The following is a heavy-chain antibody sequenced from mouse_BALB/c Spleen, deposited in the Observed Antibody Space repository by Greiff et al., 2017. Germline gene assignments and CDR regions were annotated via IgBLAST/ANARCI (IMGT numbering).Heavy chain of an antibody. CDR3: ARGGGSAWFAY. V-gene: IGHV1-4*01. CDR2: INPSSGYT. Sequence: QVQLQQSGAELARPGASVKMSCTASGYTFTSYTMHWVKQRPGQGLEWIGYINPSSGYTNYNQKFKDKATLTADKSSSTAYMQLSSLTSEDSAVYDCARGGGSAWFAYWGQGTLVTVSA. CDR1: GYTFTSYT. D-gene: IGHD3-1*01. J-gene: IGHJ3*01.